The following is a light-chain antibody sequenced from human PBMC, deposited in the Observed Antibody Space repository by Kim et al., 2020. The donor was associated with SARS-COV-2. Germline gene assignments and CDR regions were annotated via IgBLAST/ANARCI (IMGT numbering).Light chain of an antibody. Sequence: DIQMTQSPSSLSASVGDRVTITCRASQGISNYLAWYQQKPGKVPKLLIYAASTLQSGVPSRFSGSGSGTDFTLTISSLQPEDVATYYWQKYNSAPPYTFGQGTKLEI. CDR1: QGISNY. CDR3: QKYNSAPPYT. CDR2: AAS. J-gene: IGKJ2*01. V-gene: IGKV1-27*01.